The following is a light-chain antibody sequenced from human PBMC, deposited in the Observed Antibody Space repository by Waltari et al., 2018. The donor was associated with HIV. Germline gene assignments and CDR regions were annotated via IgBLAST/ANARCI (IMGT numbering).Light chain of an antibody. V-gene: IGKV1-39*01. CDR2: GAS. J-gene: IGKJ5*01. Sequence: DIQMNQSPSSLSISIGDRVSITCRASQDIVNFLNWYQQKQGAAPKLIIYGASTLYRGVPSRVSGGGSGTLFTLTVANVQPEDGATYYCQQTYGNSITLGQGTRLEI. CDR1: QDIVNF. CDR3: QQTYGNSIT.